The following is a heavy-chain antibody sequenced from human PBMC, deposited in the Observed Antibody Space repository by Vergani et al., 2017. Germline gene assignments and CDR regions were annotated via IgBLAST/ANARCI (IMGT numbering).Heavy chain of an antibody. Sequence: QVQLVESGGGVAQPGRSLRLSCAASGFTFSSYGLHWVRQAPGKGLEWVAVISYDGSNKYYADSVKGRFTISRDNSKNTLYLQMNSLRAEDTAVYYCAKAGDSSGSVLDWGQGTMVTVSS. CDR3: AKAGDSSGSVLD. J-gene: IGHJ3*01. D-gene: IGHD3-22*01. CDR2: ISYDGSNK. V-gene: IGHV3-30*18. CDR1: GFTFSSYG.